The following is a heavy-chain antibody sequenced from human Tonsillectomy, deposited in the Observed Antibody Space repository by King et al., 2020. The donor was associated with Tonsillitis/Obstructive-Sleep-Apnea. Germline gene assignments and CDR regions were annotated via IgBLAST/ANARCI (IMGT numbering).Heavy chain of an antibody. V-gene: IGHV4-59*01. J-gene: IGHJ4*02. CDR3: AAILTGYYTVISF. Sequence: QLQESGPGLVKPSETLSLTCTVSGGSISSYYWSWIRQPPGKGLEWIGYIYYSGSTNYNPSLKSRVTISVDTSKNQFSLKLSSGTAADTAVYYCAAILTGYYTVISFWGQGTLVTVSS. CDR2: IYYSGST. CDR1: GGSISSYY. D-gene: IGHD3-9*01.